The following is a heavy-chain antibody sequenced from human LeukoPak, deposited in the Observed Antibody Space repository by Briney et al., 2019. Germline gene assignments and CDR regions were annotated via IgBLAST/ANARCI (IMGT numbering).Heavy chain of an antibody. Sequence: PGGSLRLSCAASGFTFSSDAMTWVRQAPGKGLEWVSSISGSGGSTYYADSVKGRFTISRDNSKNTLYLQMNSLRGEDTAVYYCARGYCSSTTCSVDYWGQGTLVTVSS. J-gene: IGHJ4*02. D-gene: IGHD2-2*01. CDR3: ARGYCSSTTCSVDY. V-gene: IGHV3-23*01. CDR1: GFTFSSDA. CDR2: ISGSGGST.